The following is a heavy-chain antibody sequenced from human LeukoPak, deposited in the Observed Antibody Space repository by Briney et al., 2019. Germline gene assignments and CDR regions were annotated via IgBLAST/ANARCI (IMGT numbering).Heavy chain of an antibody. D-gene: IGHD6-19*01. V-gene: IGHV2-5*02. J-gene: IGHJ4*02. CDR1: GFSLSTSGVG. Sequence: SGPTLVKPTQTLTLTCTFSGFSLSTSGVGVGWIRQPPGKALEWLSLIYWDDDKRYSPSLKSRLTITQDTSKNQVVLTMTNMDPVDTATYYCAHSTAVAERVSDFDYWGQGTLVTVSS. CDR3: AHSTAVAERVSDFDY. CDR2: IYWDDDK.